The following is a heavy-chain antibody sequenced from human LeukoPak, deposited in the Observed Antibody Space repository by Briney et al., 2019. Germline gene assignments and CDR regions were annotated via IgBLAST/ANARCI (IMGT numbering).Heavy chain of an antibody. Sequence: SSETLSLTCTVSGGSISSYYWSWIRQPPGKGLEWIGYIYYSGSTKYNPSLKSRVTISVDTSKNQFSLKLRSVTAADTAVYYCARSGGSGYYYVPDGMDVWGQGTTVTVSS. CDR1: GGSISSYY. V-gene: IGHV4-59*01. J-gene: IGHJ6*02. CDR2: IYYSGST. CDR3: ARSGGSGYYYVPDGMDV. D-gene: IGHD3-22*01.